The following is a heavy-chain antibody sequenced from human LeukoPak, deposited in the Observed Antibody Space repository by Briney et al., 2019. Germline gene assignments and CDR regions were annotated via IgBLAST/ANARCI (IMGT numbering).Heavy chain of an antibody. V-gene: IGHV3-11*04. D-gene: IGHD5-18*01. CDR2: ISSSGSTI. CDR3: ARRATTERGHSYGLDF. Sequence: GGSLRLACAASGFTFSDYYMSWIRQAPGKGLEWVSYISSSGSTIYYADSVKGRFTISRDNAKNSPYLQMNSLRAEDTAMYYCARRATTERGHSYGLDFWGQGTLVTVSS. J-gene: IGHJ4*02. CDR1: GFTFSDYY.